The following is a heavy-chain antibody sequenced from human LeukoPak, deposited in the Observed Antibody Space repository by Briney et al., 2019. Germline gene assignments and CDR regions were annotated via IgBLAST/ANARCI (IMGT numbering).Heavy chain of an antibody. CDR3: ARRLAMAGTLPDY. Sequence: SETLSLTCAVYGGSFSGYYWIWIRQPPGKGLEWIGEINHSGSTNYNPSLKSRVTISVDTSKNQFSLKLSSLTAADTAVYYCARRLAMAGTLPDYWGQGVLVTVSS. CDR1: GGSFSGYY. D-gene: IGHD6-19*01. V-gene: IGHV4-34*01. CDR2: INHSGST. J-gene: IGHJ4*02.